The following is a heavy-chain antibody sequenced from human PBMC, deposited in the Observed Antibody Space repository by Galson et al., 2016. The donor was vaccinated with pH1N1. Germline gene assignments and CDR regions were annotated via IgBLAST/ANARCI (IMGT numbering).Heavy chain of an antibody. J-gene: IGHJ4*02. Sequence: SLRLSCAASGFTFTSYAFHWVRQAPGKGLEWVAVISNDGTKKYYTDSVKGRFSVSRDNSKNTLFLQMNSLRGDDTAVYYCARAVFYDVDLLDYYFEYWGQGTLVTVSS. V-gene: IGHV3-30*04. CDR3: ARAVFYDVDLLDYYFEY. CDR1: GFTFTSYA. D-gene: IGHD2/OR15-2a*01. CDR2: ISNDGTKK.